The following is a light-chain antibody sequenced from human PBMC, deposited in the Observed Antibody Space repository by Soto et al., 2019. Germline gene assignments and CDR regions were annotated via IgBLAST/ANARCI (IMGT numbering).Light chain of an antibody. CDR2: SNN. Sequence: QSVLTQPPSLSGTPGQRITISCSGSTSNIGTYPVNWYQQLSRAAPHLLIYSNNQRPSEVPDRFSGSKSGTSASLTIIGLQSEDEAHYYCATWDDSLKSWVFGRGTWLTVL. J-gene: IGLJ3*02. CDR1: TSNIGTYP. CDR3: ATWDDSLKSWV. V-gene: IGLV1-44*01.